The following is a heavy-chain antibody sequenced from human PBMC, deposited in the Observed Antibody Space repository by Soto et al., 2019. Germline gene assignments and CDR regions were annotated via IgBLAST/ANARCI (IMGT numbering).Heavy chain of an antibody. V-gene: IGHV1-69*13. J-gene: IGHJ4*02. Sequence: SVKVSCKASGGTLSSYAISWVRQAPVQGLEWMGGIIPIFGTANYAQKFQGRVTITADESTSTAYMELSSLRSEDTAVYYCARYEGYYDSSGYLELDYWGQGTLVTVSS. D-gene: IGHD3-22*01. CDR1: GGTLSSYA. CDR3: ARYEGYYDSSGYLELDY. CDR2: IIPIFGTA.